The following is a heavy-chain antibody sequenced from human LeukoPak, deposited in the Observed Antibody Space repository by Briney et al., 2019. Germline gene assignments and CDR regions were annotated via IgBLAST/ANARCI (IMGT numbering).Heavy chain of an antibody. CDR2: ISYDGSNK. V-gene: IGHV3-30*18. CDR3: AKSLERFLEWLLLDY. D-gene: IGHD3-3*01. J-gene: IGHJ4*02. CDR1: GFTFSSYG. Sequence: GGSLRLSCAASGFTFSSYGMHWVRQAPGKGLEWVAVISYDGSNKYYADSVKGRFTISRDNSKNTLYLQMNSLRAEDTAVYYCAKSLERFLEWLLLDYWGQGTLVTVSS.